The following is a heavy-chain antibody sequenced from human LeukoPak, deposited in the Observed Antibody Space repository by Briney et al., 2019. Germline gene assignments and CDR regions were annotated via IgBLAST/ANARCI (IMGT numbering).Heavy chain of an antibody. CDR1: GFTFDDYA. CDR2: ISWNSGYI. V-gene: IGHV3-9*01. Sequence: GRSLRLSCAASGFTFDDYAIHWVRQGPGKGLEWVSGISWNSGYIGYADSVKGRFTISRDNAKNSLYLQMNSLTAEDTALYYCAKDPHYNTLSGYFDYWGQGTLVTVSS. J-gene: IGHJ4*02. CDR3: AKDPHYNTLSGYFDY. D-gene: IGHD3-10*01.